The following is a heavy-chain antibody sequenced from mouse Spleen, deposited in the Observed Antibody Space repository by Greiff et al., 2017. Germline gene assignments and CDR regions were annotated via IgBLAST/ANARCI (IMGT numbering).Heavy chain of an antibody. V-gene: IGHV1-15*01. CDR1: GYTFTDYE. J-gene: IGHJ2*01. CDR2: IDPETGGT. Sequence: QVQLQQSGAELVRPGASVTLSCKASGYTFTDYEMHWVKQTPVHGLEWIGAIDPETGGTAYNQKFKGKAILTADKSSSTAYMELRSLTSEDSAVYYCTRFDYDEGYWGQGTTLTGSS. CDR3: TRFDYDEGY. D-gene: IGHD2-4*01.